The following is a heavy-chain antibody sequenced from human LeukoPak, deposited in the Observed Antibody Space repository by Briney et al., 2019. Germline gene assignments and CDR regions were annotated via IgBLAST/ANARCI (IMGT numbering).Heavy chain of an antibody. CDR1: GGSFSGYY. D-gene: IGHD2-2*01. CDR2: INHSGST. V-gene: IGHV4-34*01. CDR3: ARGAVVVPAAKGFDY. Sequence: PSETLSLTCAVYGGSFSGYYWSRIRQPPGKGLEWIGEINHSGSTNYNPSLKSRVTISVDTSKNQFSLKLSSVTAADTAVYYCARGAVVVPAAKGFDYWGQGTLVTVSS. J-gene: IGHJ4*02.